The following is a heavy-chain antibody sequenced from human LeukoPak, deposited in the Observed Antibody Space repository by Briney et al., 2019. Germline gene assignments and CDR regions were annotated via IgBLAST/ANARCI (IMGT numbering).Heavy chain of an antibody. D-gene: IGHD6-19*01. CDR3: ARVGIAVAGTQDGEIDY. V-gene: IGHV1-69*05. CDR2: IIPISGTA. CDR1: GGTFSSYA. Sequence: ASVKVSCKASGGTFSSYAISWVRQAPGQGLEWMGRIIPISGTANYAQKFQGRVTITTDESTSTAYMELSSLRSEDTAVYYCARVGIAVAGTQDGEIDYWGQGTLVTVSS. J-gene: IGHJ4*02.